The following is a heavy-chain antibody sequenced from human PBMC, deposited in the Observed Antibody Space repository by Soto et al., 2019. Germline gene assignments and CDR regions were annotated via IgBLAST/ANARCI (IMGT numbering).Heavy chain of an antibody. CDR1: GFXFRSYA. J-gene: IGHJ4*02. CDR3: AKAPVPSYDYIWGSLINYLDY. V-gene: IGHV3-23*01. D-gene: IGHD3-16*01. Sequence: GGSLXLSLAASGFXFRSYAMSWVRQAPGKGLEGVSAISGSGGSTYYADSVKGRFTISRDNSKNTLYLQMNSLRAEDTAVYYCAKAPVPSYDYIWGSLINYLDYWGQGTLVTVSS. CDR2: ISGSGGST.